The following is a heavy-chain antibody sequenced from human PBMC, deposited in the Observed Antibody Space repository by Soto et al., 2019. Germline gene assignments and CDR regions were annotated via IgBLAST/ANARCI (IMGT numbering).Heavy chain of an antibody. CDR3: ARGILYYESHGYGLGAY. CDR2: IWYDGSRK. D-gene: IGHD3-22*01. CDR1: GFTFSSYA. Sequence: QVQLVESGGGVVQPGGSLRLSCAASGFTFSSYAMHWVRQAPGKGLQWMEVIWYDGSRKHYADSLRGRFTISRDNPKNTLYLEMNSLRVEDTAVYYCARGILYYESHGYGLGAYWGQGTLVSVSS. J-gene: IGHJ4*02. V-gene: IGHV3-33*01.